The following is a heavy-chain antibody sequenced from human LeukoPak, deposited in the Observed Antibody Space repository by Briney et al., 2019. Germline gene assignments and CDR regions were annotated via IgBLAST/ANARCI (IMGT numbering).Heavy chain of an antibody. Sequence: PGVSLRLSCATSGFTFSNHAMHWVRQATGKGLEWVSAIGTAGDTFYPGSVKGRFTISRENAKNSLSLQMNSLRAEDTAVYYCVRQQTPHGNFDYWGQGTLVTVSS. V-gene: IGHV3-13*01. CDR2: IGTAGDT. CDR1: GFTFSNHA. CDR3: VRQQTPHGNFDY. D-gene: IGHD1-26*01. J-gene: IGHJ4*02.